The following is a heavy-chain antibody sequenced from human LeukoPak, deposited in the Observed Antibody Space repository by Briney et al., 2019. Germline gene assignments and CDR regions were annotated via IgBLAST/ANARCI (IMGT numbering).Heavy chain of an antibody. CDR1: GGSISSSSYY. J-gene: IGHJ6*03. CDR3: ARPAYSSSPPYYYYYMDV. CDR2: IYYSGST. Sequence: SETLSLTCPVSGGSISSSSYYWGWIRQPPGKGLEWIGSIYYSGSTYYNPSLKSRVTISGDTSKNQFSLKLSSVTAADTAVYYCARPAYSSSPPYYYYYMDVWGKGTTVTVSS. D-gene: IGHD6-6*01. V-gene: IGHV4-39*01.